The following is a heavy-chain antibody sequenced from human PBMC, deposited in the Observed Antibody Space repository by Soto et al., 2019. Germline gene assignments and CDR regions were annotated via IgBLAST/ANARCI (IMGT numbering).Heavy chain of an antibody. Sequence: SETLSLTCTVSGGSISSYYWSWIRQPPGTGLEWIGYIYYSGSTNYNPSLKSRVTISVDTSKNQFSLKLSSVTAADTAVYYCARVPYCSGGSCYGDDYWGQGTLVTVSS. CDR3: ARVPYCSGGSCYGDDY. CDR1: GGSISSYY. CDR2: IYYSGST. V-gene: IGHV4-59*01. J-gene: IGHJ4*02. D-gene: IGHD2-15*01.